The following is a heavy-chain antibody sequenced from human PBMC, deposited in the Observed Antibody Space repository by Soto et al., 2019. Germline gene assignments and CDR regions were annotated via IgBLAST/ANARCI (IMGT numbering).Heavy chain of an antibody. J-gene: IGHJ6*02. Sequence: SETLSLTCTVSGGSISSGDYYWSWIRQPPGKGLEWIGYIYYSGSTYYNPSLKSRVTISVDTSKNQFSLKLSSVTAADTAVYYCARALSSSWPEKWIYYYYGMDVWGQGTTVTVSS. CDR1: GGSISSGDYY. CDR3: ARALSSSWPEKWIYYYYGMDV. V-gene: IGHV4-30-4*01. CDR2: IYYSGST. D-gene: IGHD6-13*01.